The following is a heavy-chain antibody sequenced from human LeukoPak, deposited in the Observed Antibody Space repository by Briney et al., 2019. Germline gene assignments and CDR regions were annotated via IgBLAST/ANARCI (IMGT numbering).Heavy chain of an antibody. CDR3: ARVGSGQYYYYGMDV. Sequence: ASVKVSCKASGYTFTSYAMHWVRQAPGQRLEWMGWINAGNGNTKYSQKLQGRVTITRDTSASTAYMELSSLRSEDTAVYYCARVGSGQYYYYGMDVWGKGTTVTVSS. J-gene: IGHJ6*04. CDR2: INAGNGNT. D-gene: IGHD6-19*01. V-gene: IGHV1-3*01. CDR1: GYTFTSYA.